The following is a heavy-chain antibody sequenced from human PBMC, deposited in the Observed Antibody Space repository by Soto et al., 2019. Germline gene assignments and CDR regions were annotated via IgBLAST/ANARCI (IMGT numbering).Heavy chain of an antibody. CDR2: ISGSGGST. V-gene: IGHV3-23*01. J-gene: IGHJ6*02. D-gene: IGHD3-9*01. Sequence: EVQLLESGGGLVQPGGSLRLSCAASGFTFSSYAMSWVRQAPGKGLEWVSAISGSGGSTYYADSGKGRFTISRDNSKNTLYLQMNSLRAEDTAVYYCAKNVWGITIFGGRDVWGQGTTVTVSS. CDR3: AKNVWGITIFGGRDV. CDR1: GFTFSSYA.